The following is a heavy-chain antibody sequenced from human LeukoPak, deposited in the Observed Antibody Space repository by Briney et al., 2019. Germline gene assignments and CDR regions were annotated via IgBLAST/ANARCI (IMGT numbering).Heavy chain of an antibody. CDR1: GGSISSGSYY. Sequence: SETLSLTCTVSGGSISSGSYYWSWIRQPAGKGLEWIGEINHSGSTNYNPSLKSRVTISVDTSKNQFSLKLSSVTAADTAVYYCARGSGWNYYYYYMDVWGKGTTVTVSS. D-gene: IGHD6-19*01. V-gene: IGHV4-61*10. J-gene: IGHJ6*03. CDR2: INHSGST. CDR3: ARGSGWNYYYYYMDV.